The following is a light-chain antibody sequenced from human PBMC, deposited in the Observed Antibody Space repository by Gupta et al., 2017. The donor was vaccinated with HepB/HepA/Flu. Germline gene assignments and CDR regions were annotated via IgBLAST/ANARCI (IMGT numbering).Light chain of an antibody. CDR2: AAS. Sequence: DIQLTQSPSFLSASVGDRVTITCRASQGISSYLAWYQQKPGKAPKLLIYAASTLLSGVPSTFSRSGSGTEFTLRMISIQPEDFATYYCYQLSSSPLTFRPGTKVEIQ. CDR3: YQLSSSPLT. V-gene: IGKV1-9*01. CDR1: QGISSY. J-gene: IGKJ1*01.